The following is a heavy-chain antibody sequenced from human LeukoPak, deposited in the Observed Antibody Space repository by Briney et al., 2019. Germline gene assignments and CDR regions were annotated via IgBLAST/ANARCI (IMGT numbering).Heavy chain of an antibody. Sequence: GGSLRLSCAASGFTFSSYGMHWVRQAPGKGLEWVAVISYDGSNKYYADPVKGRFTISRDNSKNTLYLQMNSLRAEDTAVYYCARGSYYYDSSGYYAPRQEYYFDYWGQGTLVTVSS. CDR2: ISYDGSNK. V-gene: IGHV3-30*03. J-gene: IGHJ4*02. CDR1: GFTFSSYG. D-gene: IGHD3-22*01. CDR3: ARGSYYYDSSGYYAPRQEYYFDY.